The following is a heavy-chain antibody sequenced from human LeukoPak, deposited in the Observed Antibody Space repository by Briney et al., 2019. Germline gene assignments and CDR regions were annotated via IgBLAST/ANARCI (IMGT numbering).Heavy chain of an antibody. Sequence: GGSVRLSCAASGFTFSSYAMSWVRQAPGKGLEWVSGISGSGSSTYYADSVKGRFNISRDNSKNMVYLQMNRLRADDTAVYHCAKEGYASSWYRFDYWGQGTLVTVSS. CDR2: ISGSGSST. CDR1: GFTFSSYA. CDR3: AKEGYASSWYRFDY. D-gene: IGHD6-13*01. J-gene: IGHJ4*02. V-gene: IGHV3-23*01.